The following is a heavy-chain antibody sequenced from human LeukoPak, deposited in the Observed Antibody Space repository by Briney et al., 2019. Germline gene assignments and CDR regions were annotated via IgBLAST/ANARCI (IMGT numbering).Heavy chain of an antibody. CDR1: GFTVSSNH. Sequence: GGSLRLSCAASGFTVSSNHMSWVRQAPGKGLEWVSAISGSGGSTYYADSVKGRFTISRDNSKNTLYLQMNSLRAEDTAVYYCAKGSGVVVVAAITFDYWGQGTLVTVSS. CDR2: ISGSGGST. V-gene: IGHV3-23*01. CDR3: AKGSGVVVVAAITFDY. J-gene: IGHJ4*02. D-gene: IGHD2-15*01.